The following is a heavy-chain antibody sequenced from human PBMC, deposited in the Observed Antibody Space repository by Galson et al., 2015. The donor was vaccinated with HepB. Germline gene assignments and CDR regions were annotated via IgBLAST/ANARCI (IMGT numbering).Heavy chain of an antibody. CDR1: GFTFSSYA. V-gene: IGHV3-23*01. CDR2: ISGSGGST. CDR3: AREDCSSTSCYTGYFQH. J-gene: IGHJ1*01. Sequence: SLRLACAASGFTFSSYAMSWVRQAPGEGLEGVSVISGSGGSTYYADSVKGRFTISRDNSKNTLYLQMNSLRAEDTAVYYCAREDCSSTSCYTGYFQHWGQGTLVTVSS. D-gene: IGHD2-2*02.